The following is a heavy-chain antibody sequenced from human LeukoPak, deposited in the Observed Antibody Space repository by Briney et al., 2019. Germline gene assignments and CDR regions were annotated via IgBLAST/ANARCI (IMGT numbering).Heavy chain of an antibody. V-gene: IGHV6-1*01. D-gene: IGHD6-19*01. J-gene: IGHJ4*02. Sequence: SQTLSLTCAISGDSVSSNNAAWNWIRQSPSRGLEWLGRTYCRSKWYTDYAISVKSRIAINPDTSKNQFSLHLNSVTPEDTAVYYCVRDQIAVGGPTDYWGQGTLVTVSS. CDR2: TYCRSKWYT. CDR3: VRDQIAVGGPTDY. CDR1: GDSVSSNNAA.